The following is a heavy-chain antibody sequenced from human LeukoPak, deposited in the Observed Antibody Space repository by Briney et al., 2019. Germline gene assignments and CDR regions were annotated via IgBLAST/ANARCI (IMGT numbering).Heavy chain of an antibody. V-gene: IGHV4-61*05. Sequence: SETLSLTCTVSGGSISSSSYYWGWIRQPPGKGLEWIGYIYYSGSTNYNPSLKSRVTISVDTSKNQFSLKLSSVTAADTAVYYCASMAAAALTPFDYWGQGTLVTVSS. CDR2: IYYSGST. D-gene: IGHD6-13*01. CDR3: ASMAAAALTPFDY. CDR1: GGSISSSSYY. J-gene: IGHJ4*02.